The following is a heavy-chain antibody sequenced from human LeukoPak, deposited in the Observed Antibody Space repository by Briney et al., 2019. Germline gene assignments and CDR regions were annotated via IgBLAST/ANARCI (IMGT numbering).Heavy chain of an antibody. CDR3: ARRPISGSYHWDY. Sequence: PSETLSLTCTDSGYSISSGYYWGWIWQPPGKRVEWIGSIYHSGSTYSNPSLRSRVTISVDTSKNQFSLKLTSVTAADTAVYYCARRPISGSYHWDYWGQGTLVTVSS. V-gene: IGHV4-38-2*02. D-gene: IGHD1-26*01. J-gene: IGHJ4*02. CDR2: IYHSGST. CDR1: GYSISSGYY.